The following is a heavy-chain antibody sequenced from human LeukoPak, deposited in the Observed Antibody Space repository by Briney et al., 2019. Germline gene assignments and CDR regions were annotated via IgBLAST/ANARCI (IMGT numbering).Heavy chain of an antibody. CDR2: IFSSGSS. J-gene: IGHJ6*02. Sequence: PSETLSLTCTVSGGSITNYYWSWIRQPAGKGLERLGRIFSSGSSNYNPSLKNRVTLSVDTSKNQFSLNLSSVTAADTAVYYCARDGLQQSYYCGLDIWGQGTTVTVSS. V-gene: IGHV4-4*07. D-gene: IGHD3/OR15-3a*01. CDR3: ARDGLQQSYYCGLDI. CDR1: GGSITNYY.